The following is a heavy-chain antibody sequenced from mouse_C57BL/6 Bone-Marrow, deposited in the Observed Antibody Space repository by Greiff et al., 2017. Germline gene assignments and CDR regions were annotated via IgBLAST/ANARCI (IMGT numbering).Heavy chain of an antibody. CDR3: ARSSRDYAMDY. Sequence: VQLQQPGAELVKPGASVKMSCKASGYTFTSSWITWVKQRPGQGLEWIGDIYPGSGSTNYNEKFKSKATLTVDTASSASHMQLISLTSEDSAVYYCARSSRDYAMDYWGQGTSVTASS. J-gene: IGHJ4*01. CDR2: IYPGSGST. CDR1: GYTFTSSW. D-gene: IGHD1-1*01. V-gene: IGHV1-55*01.